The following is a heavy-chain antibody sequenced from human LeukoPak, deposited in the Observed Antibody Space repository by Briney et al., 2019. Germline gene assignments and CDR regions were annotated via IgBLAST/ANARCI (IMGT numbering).Heavy chain of an antibody. J-gene: IGHJ3*02. CDR1: GGSISGGRYY. Sequence: SETLSLTCTVSGGSISGGRYYWSWIRQPAGKGLEWIGRIYTSGSTNYNPSLKSRVTISVDTSKNQFSLKLSSVTAADTAVYYCARARVQLWSSDAFDIWGQGTMVTVSS. CDR2: IYTSGST. CDR3: ARARVQLWSSDAFDI. V-gene: IGHV4-61*02. D-gene: IGHD5-18*01.